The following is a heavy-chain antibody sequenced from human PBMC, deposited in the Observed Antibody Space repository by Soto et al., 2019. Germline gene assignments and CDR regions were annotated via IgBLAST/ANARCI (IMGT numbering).Heavy chain of an antibody. CDR3: AKDSTVTTSLYFYYYGFDV. CDR1: GFTFNNYA. Sequence: GGSLRLSCTASGFTFNNYAMSWVRQAPGKGLEWVSAVSGRGGSTKYADSVKGRFIISRDNSNSTLYLQMDSLRGEDTAVYYCAKDSTVTTSLYFYYYGFDVWGQGTTVTVSS. V-gene: IGHV3-23*01. D-gene: IGHD4-17*01. CDR2: VSGRGGST. J-gene: IGHJ6*02.